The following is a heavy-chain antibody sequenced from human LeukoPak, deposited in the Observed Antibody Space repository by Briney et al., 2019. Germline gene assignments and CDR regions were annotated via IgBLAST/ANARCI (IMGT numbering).Heavy chain of an antibody. V-gene: IGHV3-30*04. CDR3: ARTANFAAGYYIDY. D-gene: IGHD6-13*01. J-gene: IGHJ4*02. CDR2: ISYDGSNK. CDR1: GFTFSSYA. Sequence: GRSLRLSCAASGFTFSSYAMHWVRQAPGKGLEWVAVISYDGSNKYYADSVKGRFTISRDNSKNSLYLQMNSLRAEDTAVYYCARTANFAAGYYIDYWGQGTLVTVSS.